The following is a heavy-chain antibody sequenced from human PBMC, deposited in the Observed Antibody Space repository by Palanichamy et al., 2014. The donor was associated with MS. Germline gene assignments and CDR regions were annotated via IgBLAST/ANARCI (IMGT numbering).Heavy chain of an antibody. CDR3: ARDLVDSGSYYYFDY. Sequence: EVRLVESGGGLVKPGGSLRLSCAASGFTFSSYSMNWVRQAPGKGLEWVSSISSSSTYIYYADSVKGRFTISRDNAKNSLYLQMNSLRAEDTAVYYCARDLVDSGSYYYFDYWGQGTLVTVSS. D-gene: IGHD1-26*01. CDR1: GFTFSSYS. CDR2: ISSSSTYI. J-gene: IGHJ4*02. V-gene: IGHV3-21*01.